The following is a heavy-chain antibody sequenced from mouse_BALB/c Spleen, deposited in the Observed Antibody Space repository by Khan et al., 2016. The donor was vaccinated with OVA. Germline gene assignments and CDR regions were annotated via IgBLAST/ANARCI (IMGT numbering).Heavy chain of an antibody. Sequence: QVQLKQSGAELVRPGASVKLSCKTSGYIFTNYWIHWLKQRSGQGLEWIARIYPGTDSTYYNEKFKDKATLTADKSSSTTYMQLSSLKSEDSAVYFCAGSGDYDEVWFADWGQGTLVTVSA. D-gene: IGHD2-4*01. CDR1: GYIFTNYW. CDR2: IYPGTDST. V-gene: IGHV1-76*01. CDR3: AGSGDYDEVWFAD. J-gene: IGHJ3*01.